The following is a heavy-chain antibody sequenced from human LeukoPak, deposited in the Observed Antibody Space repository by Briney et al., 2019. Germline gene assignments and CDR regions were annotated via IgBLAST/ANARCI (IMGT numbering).Heavy chain of an antibody. J-gene: IGHJ4*02. D-gene: IGHD1-26*01. CDR3: ARQNSGSYWGYFDY. CDR2: IRYDGSNK. Sequence: PGGSLRLSCAASGFTFSSYGMHWVRQAPGKGLEWVAFIRYDGSNKYYADSVKGRFTISRDNSKNTLYLQMNSLRAEDTAVYYCARQNSGSYWGYFDYWGQGTLVTVSS. V-gene: IGHV3-30*02. CDR1: GFTFSSYG.